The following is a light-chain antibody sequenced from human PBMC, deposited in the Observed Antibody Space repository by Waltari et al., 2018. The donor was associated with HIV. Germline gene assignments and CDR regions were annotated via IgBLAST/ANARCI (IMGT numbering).Light chain of an antibody. V-gene: IGKV1-33*01. Sequence: DIQMTQSPSSLSASVGDRVTLTCQASQDISDFLTWYQQKPGKAPKLLIYDASNLETGVPSTFSGSGSGTDFTFTISSLQPEDIATYYCQQYDNLPLTFGGGTKVEIK. CDR1: QDISDF. J-gene: IGKJ4*01. CDR2: DAS. CDR3: QQYDNLPLT.